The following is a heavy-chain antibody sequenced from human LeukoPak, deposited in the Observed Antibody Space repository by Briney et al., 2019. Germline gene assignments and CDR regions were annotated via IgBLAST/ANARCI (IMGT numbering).Heavy chain of an antibody. CDR3: ARVNGYYFGSGSYGIDY. V-gene: IGHV3-48*02. J-gene: IGHJ4*02. D-gene: IGHD3-10*01. CDR1: GFTFRSYD. CDR2: ISSSTSTI. Sequence: PGGSLRLSCAASGFTFRSYDMHWVRQAPGKGWEGVSYISSSTSTIYYADSVKGRFTISRDNAKNSLYLQMNSLRDEDTAVYYCARVNGYYFGSGSYGIDYWGQGTLVTVSS.